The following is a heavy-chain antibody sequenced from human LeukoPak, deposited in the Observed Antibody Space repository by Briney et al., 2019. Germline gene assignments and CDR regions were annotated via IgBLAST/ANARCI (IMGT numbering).Heavy chain of an antibody. CDR2: TRNKANSYTT. Sequence: GGFLRLSCAASGFTFSDHYMDWVHQAPGKGLEWVGRTRNKANSYTTEYAASVKGRFTISRDDSKNSLYLQMNSLKTEDTAVYYCARVSSGYYYDFDYWGQGTLVTVSS. CDR1: GFTFSDHY. CDR3: ARVSSGYYYDFDY. J-gene: IGHJ4*02. V-gene: IGHV3-72*01. D-gene: IGHD3-22*01.